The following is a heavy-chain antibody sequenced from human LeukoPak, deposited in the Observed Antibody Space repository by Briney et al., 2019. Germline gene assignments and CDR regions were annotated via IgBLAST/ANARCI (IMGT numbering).Heavy chain of an antibody. CDR3: ARDPALLWFGELLKYYFDY. CDR2: IWYDGSNK. V-gene: IGHV3-33*01. CDR1: GVTFSSYG. D-gene: IGHD3-10*01. Sequence: GRSLRLSCAASGVTFSSYGMHWVRQAPGKGLEWVAVIWYDGSNKYYADSVKGRFTISRDNSKNTLYLQMNSLRAEDTAVYYFARDPALLWFGELLKYYFDYWGQGTLVTVSS. J-gene: IGHJ4*02.